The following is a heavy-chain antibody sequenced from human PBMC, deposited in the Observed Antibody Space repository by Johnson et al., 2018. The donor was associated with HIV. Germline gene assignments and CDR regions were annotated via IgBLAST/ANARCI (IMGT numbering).Heavy chain of an antibody. J-gene: IGHJ3*02. V-gene: IGHV3-13*01. CDR1: GFTFSSYD. Sequence: VQLVESGGGVVQPGGSLRLSCAASGFTFSSYDMHWVRQGAGNGLEWVSGIDTAGDTYYPGSVKGRFTISRDNSKNTLDLQMNRLRAQDTAVYYCARDWERYAFDIWGQGTMVTVSS. D-gene: IGHD1-1*01. CDR2: IDTAGDT. CDR3: ARDWERYAFDI.